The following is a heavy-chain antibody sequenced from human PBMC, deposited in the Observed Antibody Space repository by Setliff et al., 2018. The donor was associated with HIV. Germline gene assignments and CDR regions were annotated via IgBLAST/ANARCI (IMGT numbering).Heavy chain of an antibody. CDR1: GFTFSSYE. V-gene: IGHV3-48*03. J-gene: IGHJ4*02. Sequence: GGSLRLSCAASGFTFSSYEMNWVRQAPGKGLEWISYISSSGVMYYADSVRGRFTISRDNGKNSLYLQMNSLRAEDTAVYYCAVTSMASPFDYWGQGALVTVSS. CDR2: ISSSGVM. D-gene: IGHD5-18*01. CDR3: AVTSMASPFDY.